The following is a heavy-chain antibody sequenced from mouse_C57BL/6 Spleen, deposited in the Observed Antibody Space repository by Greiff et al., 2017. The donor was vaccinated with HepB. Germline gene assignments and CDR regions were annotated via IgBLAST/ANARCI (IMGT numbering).Heavy chain of an antibody. CDR2: INPNNGGT. CDR3: ATVRALHDGYYALYYAMDY. D-gene: IGHD2-3*01. CDR1: GYTFTDYN. V-gene: IGHV1-22*01. Sequence: EVQLQESGPELVKPGASVKMSCKASGYTFTDYNMHWVKQSHGKSLEWIGYINPNNGGTSYNQKFKGKATLTVNKSSSTAYMELRSLTSEDSAVYYCATVRALHDGYYALYYAMDYWGQGTSVTVSS. J-gene: IGHJ4*01.